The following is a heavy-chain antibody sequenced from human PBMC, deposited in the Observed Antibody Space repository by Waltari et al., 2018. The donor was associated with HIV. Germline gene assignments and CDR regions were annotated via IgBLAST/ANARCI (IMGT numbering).Heavy chain of an antibody. CDR2: IKQDGSEK. V-gene: IGHV3-7*01. J-gene: IGHJ4*02. Sequence: EVQLVESGGGLVQPGGSLRLSCGASGFTFTSYWMSWVRQAPGEGLEWVANIKQDGSEKYYVDSMKGRFTISRDNAKNSLYLQMNSLRAEDTAVYYCARVRGYSCWDWGQGTLVTVSS. D-gene: IGHD2-2*01. CDR1: GFTFTSYW. CDR3: ARVRGYSCWD.